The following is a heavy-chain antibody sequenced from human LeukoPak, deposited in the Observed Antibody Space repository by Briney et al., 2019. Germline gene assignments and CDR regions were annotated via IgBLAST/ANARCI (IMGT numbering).Heavy chain of an antibody. CDR2: INPNSGGT. Sequence: ASVKVSCKASGYTFTGYYMHWVRQAPGQGLEWMGWINPNSGGTNYAQKFQGRVTMTRDTSISTAYMELSRLRSDDTAMYYCARILTTVTTMDYWGQGTLATVSS. D-gene: IGHD4-17*01. CDR3: ARILTTVTTMDY. CDR1: GYTFTGYY. J-gene: IGHJ4*02. V-gene: IGHV1-2*02.